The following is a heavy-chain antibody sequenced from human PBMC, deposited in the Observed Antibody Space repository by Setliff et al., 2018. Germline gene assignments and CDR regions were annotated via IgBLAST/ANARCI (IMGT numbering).Heavy chain of an antibody. Sequence: SVKVSCKTSGGTFSSFAVSWVRQAPGQRPEWMGRLIPFFGTTIYAQRFQGRVTITADESTTTVFMELNSLRSEDTAIYYCARGRDGYTSNAFEFWGQGTMVTVS. CDR3: ARGRDGYTSNAFEF. J-gene: IGHJ3*01. D-gene: IGHD5-12*01. V-gene: IGHV1-69*13. CDR1: GGTFSSFA. CDR2: LIPFFGTT.